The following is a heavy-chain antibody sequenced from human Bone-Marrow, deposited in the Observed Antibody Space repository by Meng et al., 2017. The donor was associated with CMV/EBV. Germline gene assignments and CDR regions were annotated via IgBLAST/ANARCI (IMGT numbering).Heavy chain of an antibody. Sequence: GEYLNISCVVSDITFSRHWMTWVRQAPGKGLEWVANINPDATVRNYLDSVKGRFTISRDNSKNSVYLQMNRLRADDTAVCYCARERHFGALDRWGQGTPVTVSS. CDR2: INPDATVR. J-gene: IGHJ4*02. CDR3: ARERHFGALDR. V-gene: IGHV3-7*01. D-gene: IGHD3-10*01. CDR1: DITFSRHW.